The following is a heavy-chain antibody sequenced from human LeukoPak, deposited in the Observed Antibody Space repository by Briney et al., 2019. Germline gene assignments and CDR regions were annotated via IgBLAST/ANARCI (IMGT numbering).Heavy chain of an antibody. V-gene: IGHV4-61*08. CDR3: ASTCSSTSCYDNWFDP. CDR2: IYYGGNT. J-gene: IGHJ5*02. D-gene: IGHD2-2*01. Sequence: SETLSLTCGVSGGSFNSDDYYWNWIRQPPGRGLEWIGYIYYGGNTNYNPSLRSRVTISMDTSKNQFSLKVNSVTAADTAVYFCASTCSSTSCYDNWFDPWGQGTLVTVSS. CDR1: GGSFNSDDYY.